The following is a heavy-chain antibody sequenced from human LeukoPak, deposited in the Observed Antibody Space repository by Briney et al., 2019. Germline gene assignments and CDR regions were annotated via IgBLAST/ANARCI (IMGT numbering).Heavy chain of an antibody. D-gene: IGHD2-8*02. Sequence: PGGSLRLSCAASGFTVSSNYMSWVRQAPGKGLEWVSVIYSGSSTYYADSVKGRFTISRDNSKNTLYLQMNSLRAEDTAVYYCARGGGVFGYYFDYWGQGTLVTVSS. CDR2: IYSGSST. CDR3: ARGGGVFGYYFDY. CDR1: GFTVSSNY. J-gene: IGHJ4*02. V-gene: IGHV3-53*01.